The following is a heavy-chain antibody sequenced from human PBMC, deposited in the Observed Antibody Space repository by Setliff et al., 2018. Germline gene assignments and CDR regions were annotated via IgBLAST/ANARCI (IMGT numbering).Heavy chain of an antibody. V-gene: IGHV4-34*01. J-gene: IGHJ3*02. CDR1: GGSFSGYY. Sequence: PSETLSLTCAVYGGSFSGYYWSWIRQPPGKGLEWIGELNHSGSTNYNPSLKSRVTISVXXXKTXXXXXXXXXXXXXXXXXXXXXGLXXTXDDYYVGXXDMWGLGTKVTVSS. D-gene: IGHD3-16*01. CDR3: XXGLXXTXDDYYVGXXDM. CDR2: LNHSGST.